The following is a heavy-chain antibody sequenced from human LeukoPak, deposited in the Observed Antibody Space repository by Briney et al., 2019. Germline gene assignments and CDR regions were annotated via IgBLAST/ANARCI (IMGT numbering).Heavy chain of an antibody. V-gene: IGHV1-69*13. J-gene: IGHJ4*02. CDR2: IIPIFGTA. CDR3: ASGFLGATQPGTASDY. D-gene: IGHD1-26*01. CDR1: GGTFSSYA. Sequence: GASVKVSCKASGGTFSSYAISWVRQAPGQGLEWMGGIIPIFGTANYAQKFQGRVTITADESTSTAYMELSSLRSEDTAVYYCASGFLGATQPGTASDYWGQGTLVTVSS.